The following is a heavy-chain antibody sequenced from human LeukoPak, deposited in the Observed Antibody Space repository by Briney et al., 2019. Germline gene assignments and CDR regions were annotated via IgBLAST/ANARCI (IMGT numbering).Heavy chain of an antibody. CDR2: IYYSGST. CDR3: ARVCGGDCYPLGFDP. V-gene: IGHV4-61*01. CDR1: GGSVSSGSYY. D-gene: IGHD2-21*02. Sequence: SETLSLTCTVSGGSVSSGSYYWSWIRQPPGKGLEWIGYIYYSGSTNYNPSLKSRVTISVDTSKNQFSLKLSSVTAADTAVYYCARVCGGDCYPLGFDPWGQGILVTVSS. J-gene: IGHJ5*02.